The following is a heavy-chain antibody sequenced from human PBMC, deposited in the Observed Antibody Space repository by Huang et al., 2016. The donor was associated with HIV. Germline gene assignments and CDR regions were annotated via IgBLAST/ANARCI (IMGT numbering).Heavy chain of an antibody. Sequence: QVRLEQWGPNLLKPSDTLSLKCAVYGGSFRDYFWTWIRQSPVKGLEWIGEVNHRGRATHNPSLRSRVSMSVDASKNQFYLNLTAVTAADTAVYFCARPKMTATPSDSSWSYFDFWGRGTPVTVSS. J-gene: IGHJ4*02. CDR3: ARPKMTATPSDSSWSYFDF. D-gene: IGHD3-10*01. CDR2: VNHRGRA. CDR1: GGSFRDYF. V-gene: IGHV4-34*01.